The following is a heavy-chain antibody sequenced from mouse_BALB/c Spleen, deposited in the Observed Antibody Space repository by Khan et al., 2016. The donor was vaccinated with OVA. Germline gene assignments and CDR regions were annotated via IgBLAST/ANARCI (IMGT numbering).Heavy chain of an antibody. V-gene: IGHV1-76*01. Sequence: QVQLQQSGAELVRPGASVKLSCKPSGYIFTSYWIHWVKQRSGQGLEWIARIYPGTDNTYYNEKLKDKATLTADKSSSTAYMQLSSLKSEDSAAYCCAREEALYYFDYWGQGTTLTVSS. CDR3: AREEALYYFDY. CDR2: IYPGTDNT. D-gene: IGHD3-2*02. CDR1: GYIFTSYW. J-gene: IGHJ2*01.